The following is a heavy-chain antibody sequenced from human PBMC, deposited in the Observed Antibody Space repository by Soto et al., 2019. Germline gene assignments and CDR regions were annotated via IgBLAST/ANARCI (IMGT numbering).Heavy chain of an antibody. Sequence: GESLKSSCKGSGYRFTSYCIGWVRQMPGKGLEWMGIIYAGDSDTRYSPSFQGQVTISADKSISTAYLQWSSLKASDTAMYYCARHRYLPSIGYCSGGSCYSSYYYYMDVWGKGTTVTVSS. J-gene: IGHJ6*03. CDR2: IYAGDSDT. CDR1: GYRFTSYC. CDR3: ARHRYLPSIGYCSGGSCYSSYYYYMDV. V-gene: IGHV5-51*01. D-gene: IGHD2-15*01.